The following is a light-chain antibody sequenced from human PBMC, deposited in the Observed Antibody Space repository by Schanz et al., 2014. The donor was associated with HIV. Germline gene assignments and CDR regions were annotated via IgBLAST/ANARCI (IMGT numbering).Light chain of an antibody. J-gene: IGKJ2*01. Sequence: EIVMTQSPATLSVSLGERATLSCRASQSVSSSLAWYQQKPGQAPRLLIYGASIRATGVPDRFSGSGSGTDFTLTIRRLEPEDFAVYYCQHYGTFGQGTKLEIK. V-gene: IGKV3-20*01. CDR3: QHYGT. CDR1: QSVSSS. CDR2: GAS.